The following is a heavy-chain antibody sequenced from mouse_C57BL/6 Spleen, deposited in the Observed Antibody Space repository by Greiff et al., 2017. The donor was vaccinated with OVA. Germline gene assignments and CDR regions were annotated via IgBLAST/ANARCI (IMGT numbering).Heavy chain of an antibody. V-gene: IGHV1-82*01. CDR3: EREVGGKRGDWYFDV. J-gene: IGHJ1*03. D-gene: IGHD1-1*02. CDR1: GYAFSSSW. CDR2: IYPGDGDT. Sequence: VQLQQSGPELVKPGASVKISCKASGYAFSSSWMNWVKQRPGKGLEWIGRIYPGDGDTNYNGKFKGKATLTADKSSSTAYMQLSSLTSEESAVYFCEREVGGKRGDWYFDVWGTGTTVTVSS.